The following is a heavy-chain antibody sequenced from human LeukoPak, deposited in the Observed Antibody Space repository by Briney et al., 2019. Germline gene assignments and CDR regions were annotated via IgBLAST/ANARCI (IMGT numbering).Heavy chain of an antibody. V-gene: IGHV5-51*01. Sequence: GESLKISCRGSGYSFITYWIGWVRQMPGKGLEWMGIIYPGDSDTRYSPSFQGQVTISADKSISTAYLQWRSLKASDTAMYYCARSYYYDSSGADYWGQGTLVTVSS. CDR2: IYPGDSDT. D-gene: IGHD3-22*01. J-gene: IGHJ4*02. CDR3: ARSYYYDSSGADY. CDR1: GYSFITYW.